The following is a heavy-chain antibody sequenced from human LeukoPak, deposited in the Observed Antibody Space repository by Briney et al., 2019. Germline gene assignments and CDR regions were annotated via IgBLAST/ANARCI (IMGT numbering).Heavy chain of an antibody. D-gene: IGHD5-18*01. Sequence: PGGSLRLSCAASGFTFSNYWMNWVRQAPGKGLEWVANIKQDGSEKYYLDSVKGRFTISRDNAKSSLYLQMTSLRVEDTAVYYCARLGYSDPYYFDNWGQGTLVTVSS. CDR2: IKQDGSEK. J-gene: IGHJ4*02. CDR3: ARLGYSDPYYFDN. V-gene: IGHV3-7*05. CDR1: GFTFSNYW.